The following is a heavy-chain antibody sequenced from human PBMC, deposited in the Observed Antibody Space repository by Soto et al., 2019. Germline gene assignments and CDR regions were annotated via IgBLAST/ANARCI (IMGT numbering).Heavy chain of an antibody. CDR3: ARHGLGYCGGDCYPYYYYGMDV. J-gene: IGHJ6*02. V-gene: IGHV5-51*01. D-gene: IGHD2-21*02. Sequence: GESLKISCKGSGYSFTSYWIGWVRQMPGKGLEWMGIIYPGDSDTRYSPSFQGQVTISADKSISTAYLQWSSLKASDTAMYYCARHGLGYCGGDCYPYYYYGMDVWGQGTTVTVSS. CDR2: IYPGDSDT. CDR1: GYSFTSYW.